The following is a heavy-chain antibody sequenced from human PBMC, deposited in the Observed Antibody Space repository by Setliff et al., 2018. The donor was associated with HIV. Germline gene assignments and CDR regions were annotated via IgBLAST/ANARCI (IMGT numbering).Heavy chain of an antibody. CDR1: GGSISSGTYY. CDR3: ARVPSSGWYGGHHYMDV. Sequence: KTSETLSLTCSVSGGSISSGTYYWGWIRQPPGKGLEWIGSMSHSGSTLYNPSLKSRVTISVDTSKNHFSLKLSSVTAADTAVYYCARVPSSGWYGGHHYMDVWGKGAAVTVSS. J-gene: IGHJ6*03. D-gene: IGHD6-19*01. V-gene: IGHV4-39*07. CDR2: MSHSGST.